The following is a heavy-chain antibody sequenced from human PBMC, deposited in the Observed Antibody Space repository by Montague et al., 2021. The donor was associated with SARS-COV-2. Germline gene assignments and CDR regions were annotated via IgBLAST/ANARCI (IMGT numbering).Heavy chain of an antibody. CDR1: GFSVSTSGLC. J-gene: IGHJ2*01. CDR2: IDWDDDT. D-gene: IGHD6-19*01. V-gene: IGHV2-70*01. Sequence: PALVKPTQTLTLTCTFSGFSVSTSGLCVSWIRQPPGKALEWLALIDWDDDTYYSTSLKTRLAISKDTSKNQVVLTMTDMDPVDTGTYYCARIPEYSSGGGPDWYFDLWGRSTLVTVSS. CDR3: ARIPEYSSGGGPDWYFDL.